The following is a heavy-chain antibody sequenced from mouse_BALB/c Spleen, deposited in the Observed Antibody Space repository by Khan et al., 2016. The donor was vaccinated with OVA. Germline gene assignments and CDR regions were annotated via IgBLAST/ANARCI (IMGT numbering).Heavy chain of an antibody. Sequence: EVELVESGGGLVQPGGSLKLSCAASGFTFSDYYMYWVRQTPENRLVWVATISDGGSYTYCPDSVKRRFSNSRDNGKNNLYRQMSSLKYEDRAVYYCRGGGYGVFAYWGQGTLVPDSA. D-gene: IGHD2-14*01. CDR1: GFTFSDYY. CDR3: RGGGYGVFAY. V-gene: IGHV5-4*02. CDR2: ISDGGSYT. J-gene: IGHJ3*01.